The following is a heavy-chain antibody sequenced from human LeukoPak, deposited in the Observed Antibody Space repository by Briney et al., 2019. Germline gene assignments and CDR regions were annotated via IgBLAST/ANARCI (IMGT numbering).Heavy chain of an antibody. CDR1: GGSISSYY. J-gene: IGHJ4*02. Sequence: SETLSLTCTVSGGSISSYYWSWIRQPPGKGLEWIGSIYHSGSTYYNPSLKSRVTISVDTSKNQFSLKLSSVTAADTAVYYCARYSYGPDYFDYWGQGTLVTVSS. D-gene: IGHD5-18*01. CDR3: ARYSYGPDYFDY. V-gene: IGHV4-59*08. CDR2: IYHSGST.